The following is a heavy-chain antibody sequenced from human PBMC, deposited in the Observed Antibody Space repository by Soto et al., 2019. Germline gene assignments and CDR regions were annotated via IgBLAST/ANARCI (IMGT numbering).Heavy chain of an antibody. CDR2: ISDSGGNT. V-gene: IGHV3-23*01. CDR1: GFTFSSFA. D-gene: IGHD3-3*01. Sequence: GGSLRLSCAASGFTFSSFAMNWVRQTPGKWLEWVSAISDSGGNTYYADSVKGRFTVSRDNSKNTLFLQASSLRAEDTAVYYWATHREGSRFDFDFRGQGTQVTVS. CDR3: ATHREGSRFDFDF. J-gene: IGHJ4*02.